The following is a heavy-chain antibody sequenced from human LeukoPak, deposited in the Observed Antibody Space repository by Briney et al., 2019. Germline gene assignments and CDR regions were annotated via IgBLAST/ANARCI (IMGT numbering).Heavy chain of an antibody. V-gene: IGHV3-48*03. Sequence: GGSLRLSCAASGFTFSSYEMNWDRQAPGKGLEWVSYISSSGSTIYYADSVKGRFTISRDNAKNSLYLQMNSLRAEDTAVYYCARVVITNFDYWGQGTLVTVSS. CDR3: ARVVITNFDY. CDR1: GFTFSSYE. D-gene: IGHD3-16*01. J-gene: IGHJ4*02. CDR2: ISSSGSTI.